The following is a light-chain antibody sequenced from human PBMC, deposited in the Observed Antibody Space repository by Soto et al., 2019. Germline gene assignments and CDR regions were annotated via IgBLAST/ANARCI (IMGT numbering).Light chain of an antibody. CDR2: GAS. CDR1: QSVSSSY. CDR3: QQYGSSTLT. J-gene: IGKJ4*01. V-gene: IGKV3-20*01. Sequence: EIVLTQSPGTLSLYPGERATLSCRARQSVSSSYLAWYQQKPGQAPRLLIYGASSRATGIPDRFSGSGSGTDFTLTISRLEPEDFAVYYCQQYGSSTLTFGGGTKVEIK.